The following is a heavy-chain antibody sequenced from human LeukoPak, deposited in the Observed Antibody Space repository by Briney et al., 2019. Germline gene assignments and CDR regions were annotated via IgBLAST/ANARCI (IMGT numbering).Heavy chain of an antibody. D-gene: IGHD1-26*01. CDR3: ATYSGAHHKTFDD. V-gene: IGHV3-7*03. Sequence: GGSLRLSCAASGFSVSRYWMSWVSQAPGEGLEWVANIKQDESEKDYVDSVRGRFTISRDNAKNSLYLQMNSLRAEDTALYYCATYSGAHHKTFDDWGQGTLVTVSS. J-gene: IGHJ4*02. CDR1: GFSVSRYW. CDR2: IKQDESEK.